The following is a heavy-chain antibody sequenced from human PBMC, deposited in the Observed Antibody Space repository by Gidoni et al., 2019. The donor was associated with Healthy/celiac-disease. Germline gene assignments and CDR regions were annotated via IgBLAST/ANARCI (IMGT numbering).Heavy chain of an antibody. Sequence: EVQLGESGGGLVQPGRSLRLSSAASGFTFDEYAMHLVRQAPGKGLEWVSGISWNSGSIGYADSVKGRFTISRDNAKNSLYLQMNSLRAEDTALYYCAKVPIVGATNAFDIWGQGTMVTVSS. D-gene: IGHD1-26*01. J-gene: IGHJ3*02. CDR1: GFTFDEYA. CDR3: AKVPIVGATNAFDI. CDR2: ISWNSGSI. V-gene: IGHV3-9*01.